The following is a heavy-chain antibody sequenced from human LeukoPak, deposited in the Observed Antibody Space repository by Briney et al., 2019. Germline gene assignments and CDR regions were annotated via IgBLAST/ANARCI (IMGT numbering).Heavy chain of an antibody. CDR3: AKDPGIAAAGTTLGYVDY. J-gene: IGHJ4*02. CDR2: ISYDGSNK. Sequence: GRSLRLSCAASGLTFRSYAMHWVRQAPGKGLEWVAVISYDGSNKYYADSVKGRFTISRDNSKNTLYLQMNSLRAEDTAIYYCAKDPGIAAAGTTLGYVDYWGQGTLVTVSS. CDR1: GLTFRSYA. D-gene: IGHD6-13*01. V-gene: IGHV3-30-3*01.